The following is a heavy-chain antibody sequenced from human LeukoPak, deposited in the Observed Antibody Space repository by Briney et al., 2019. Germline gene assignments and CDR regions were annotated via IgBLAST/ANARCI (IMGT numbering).Heavy chain of an antibody. D-gene: IGHD3-9*01. CDR3: ARDQVRHDILTGAFDY. V-gene: IGHV3-21*04. J-gene: IGHJ4*02. CDR1: GFTFSSYS. Sequence: PGGSLRLSCAASGFTFSSYSMNWVRQAPGKGLEWVSSISSSSNYIYYADSAKGRFTISRDNAKNSMYLQMNSLRAEDTAVYYCARDQVRHDILTGAFDYWGQGTLVTVSS. CDR2: ISSSSNYI.